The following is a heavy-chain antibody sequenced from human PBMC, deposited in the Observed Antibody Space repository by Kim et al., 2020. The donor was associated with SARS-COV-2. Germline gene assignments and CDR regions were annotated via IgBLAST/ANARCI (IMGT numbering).Heavy chain of an antibody. D-gene: IGHD5-12*01. V-gene: IGHV4-59*01. CDR3: ARARDGYNYYFDY. J-gene: IGHJ4*02. Sequence: YHPSLTSRVTIAVDTSKNQFSLKLSSVTAADTAVYYCARARDGYNYYFDYWGQGTLVTVSS.